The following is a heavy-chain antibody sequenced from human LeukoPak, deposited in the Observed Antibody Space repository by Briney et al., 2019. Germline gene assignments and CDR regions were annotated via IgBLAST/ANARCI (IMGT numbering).Heavy chain of an antibody. J-gene: IGHJ4*02. CDR2: IYPGDSDT. CDR3: ARHALDYDYVWGRYREYYFDY. CDR1: GYSFTSYW. Sequence: GESLKISCKGSGYSFTSYWIGWVRQMPGKGLEWMGIIYPGDSDTRYSPSFQGQVTISADKPISTAYLQWSSLKASDTAMYYCARHALDYDYVWGRYREYYFDYWGQGTLVTVSS. V-gene: IGHV5-51*01. D-gene: IGHD3-16*02.